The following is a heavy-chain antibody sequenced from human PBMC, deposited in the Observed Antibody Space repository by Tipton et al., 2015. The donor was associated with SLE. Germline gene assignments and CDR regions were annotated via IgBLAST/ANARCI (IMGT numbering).Heavy chain of an antibody. CDR1: GGSFSGYY. J-gene: IGHJ5*02. Sequence: TLSLTCAVYGGSFSGYYWSWIRQPPGKGLEWIGEINHSGSTNYNPSLKSRVTISVDTSKNQFSLKLSSVTAADTAVYYCARGGIAAHLWFDPWGQGTLVTVSS. CDR2: INHSGST. D-gene: IGHD6-13*01. V-gene: IGHV4-34*01. CDR3: ARGGIAAHLWFDP.